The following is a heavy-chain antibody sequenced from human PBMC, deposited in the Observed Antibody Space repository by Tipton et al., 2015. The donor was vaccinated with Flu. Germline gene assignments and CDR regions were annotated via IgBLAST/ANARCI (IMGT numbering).Heavy chain of an antibody. V-gene: IGHV4-59*07. D-gene: IGHD3-10*01. J-gene: IGHJ4*02. CDR1: GGSFSSYY. Sequence: TLSLTCTVSGGSFSSYYWSWIRQPPGKRPGWIGHIYYSGSTNYNPALQSRVTISVDTSKNQFSLRLNSVTAADTAVYFCAADHYFGSGSYYWGQGKMVTVSS. CDR2: IYYSGST. CDR3: AADHYFGSGSYY.